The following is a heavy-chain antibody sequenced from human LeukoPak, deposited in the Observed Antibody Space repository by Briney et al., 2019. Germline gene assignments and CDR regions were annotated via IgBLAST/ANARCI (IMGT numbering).Heavy chain of an antibody. CDR3: ARDHNWHISYNYYYGMDV. CDR1: GFTFDDYT. CDR2: IYDSGTT. J-gene: IGHJ6*02. V-gene: IGHV3-66*01. Sequence: GGSLRLSCTASGFTFDDYTMSWVRQAPGKGLEWVSIIYDSGTTYYADSVKGRFSISRDSSKNTLFLQMNSLRAEDTAVYYCARDHNWHISYNYYYGMDVWGQGTTVTVSS. D-gene: IGHD2-21*01.